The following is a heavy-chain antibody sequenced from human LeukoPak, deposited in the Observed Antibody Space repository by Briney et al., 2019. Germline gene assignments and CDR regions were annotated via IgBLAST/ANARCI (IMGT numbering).Heavy chain of an antibody. D-gene: IGHD2-2*01. J-gene: IGHJ4*02. CDR1: GGSISSSSYY. V-gene: IGHV4-39*01. CDR3: ARDSIIVVVPAARGPFDY. CDR2: IYYSGST. Sequence: SETLSLTCTVSGGSISSSSYYWGWIRQPPGKGLEWIGSIYYSGSTYYNPSLKSRVTISVGPSTNQFSLKLTSVTPADTPVYYCARDSIIVVVPAARGPFDYWGQGTLVTVSS.